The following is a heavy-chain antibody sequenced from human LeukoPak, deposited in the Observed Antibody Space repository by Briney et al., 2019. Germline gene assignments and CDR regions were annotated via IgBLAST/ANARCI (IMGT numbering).Heavy chain of an antibody. D-gene: IGHD5-24*01. CDR2: IRYDGGDK. J-gene: IGHJ3*02. CDR1: GFTFNNYD. V-gene: IGHV3-30*02. Sequence: GGSLRLSCAASGFTFNNYDMHWVRQPPGQGLEWVAFIRYDGGDKYYVDSVKGRFTISRDNSRNTLYLQMNSLTAEDTAVYYCAKNRGGHNYADAFEIWGQGTMVRVYS. CDR3: AKNRGGHNYADAFEI.